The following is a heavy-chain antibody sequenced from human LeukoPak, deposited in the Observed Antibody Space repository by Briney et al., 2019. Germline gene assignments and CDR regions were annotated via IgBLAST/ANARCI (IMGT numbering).Heavy chain of an antibody. CDR1: GFTSSSYS. CDR3: ARDRDYAFDY. CDR2: IDSETYGNTI. Sequence: GGSLRLSCAASGFTSSSYSMNWVRQAPGKGLEWLSYIDSETYGNTIYYPHTVKGRFTISRDNAKNSLYLQMDGLRDEDTAVYYCARDRDYAFDYWGQGTLVTVSS. D-gene: IGHD4-17*01. V-gene: IGHV3-48*02. J-gene: IGHJ4*02.